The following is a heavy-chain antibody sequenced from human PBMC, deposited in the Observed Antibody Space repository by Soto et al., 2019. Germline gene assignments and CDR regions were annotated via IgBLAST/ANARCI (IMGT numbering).Heavy chain of an antibody. V-gene: IGHV1-18*01. D-gene: IGHD2-8*01. CDR1: GYTFPSYG. CDR2: FSAYNGNT. J-gene: IGHJ5*02. CDR3: ARNGVASGDDP. Sequence: QVQLVQSGAEVKKPGASVKVSCKPPGYTFPSYGTTWVRQAPGHGLKGMGWFSAYNGNTNNAQSLQGRVTMTTDTSTSTAYMELRSLRSDDTAVYYCARNGVASGDDPWGQGTLVTVSS.